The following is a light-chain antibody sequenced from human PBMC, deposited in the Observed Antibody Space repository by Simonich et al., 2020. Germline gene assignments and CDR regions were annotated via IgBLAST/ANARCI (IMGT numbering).Light chain of an antibody. V-gene: IGLV2-23*01. Sequence: QSALTQPASVSGSPGQPITISCTGTSSDVGSYNLISGYQQHPGKAPKLMIYEGSKRPSGVSNRFSGSKSGNTASLTISGLQAEDEADYYSCSYAGSSTYVVFGGGTKLTVL. CDR2: EGS. CDR1: SSDVGSYNL. CDR3: CSYAGSSTYVV. J-gene: IGLJ2*01.